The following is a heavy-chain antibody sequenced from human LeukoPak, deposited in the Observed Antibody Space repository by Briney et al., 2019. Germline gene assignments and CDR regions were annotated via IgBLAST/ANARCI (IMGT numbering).Heavy chain of an antibody. CDR1: GGSISSGSYY. J-gene: IGHJ3*02. V-gene: IGHV4-61*02. D-gene: IGHD3-22*01. CDR2: FYTSGST. Sequence: SETLSLTCTVSGGSISSGSYYWSWIRQHAGKGLEWIGRFYTSGSTNYSPSLKSRVTISVDTSKNQFSLKLNSVTAADTAVYYCARYDYYDNSARFDIWGQGTMVTVSS. CDR3: ARYDYYDNSARFDI.